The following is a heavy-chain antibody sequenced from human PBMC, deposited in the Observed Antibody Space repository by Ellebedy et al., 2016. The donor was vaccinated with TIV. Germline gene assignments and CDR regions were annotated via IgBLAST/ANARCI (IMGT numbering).Heavy chain of an antibody. CDR1: GFTFSSNW. J-gene: IGHJ4*02. V-gene: IGHV3-7*03. CDR3: ARGRSFN. D-gene: IGHD3-10*01. CDR2: IKQDGSEK. Sequence: GESLKISCAASGFTFSSNWMSWDRQTPGKGLEWVAYIKQDGSEKYYVDSVKGRFTISRANAKNSLYLQMNSLSAEDPAVYYCARGRSFNWGQGTLVTVSS.